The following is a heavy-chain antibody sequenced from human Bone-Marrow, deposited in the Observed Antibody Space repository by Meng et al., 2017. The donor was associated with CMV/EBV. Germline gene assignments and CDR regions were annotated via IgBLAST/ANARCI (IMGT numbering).Heavy chain of an antibody. Sequence: ASVKVSCKASGYTFTSYGISWVRQAPGQGLEWMGWISAYNGNTNYAQKLQGRVTMTTDTSTSTAYMELRSLRSDDTAVYYCARDHYDFWSGYYGYYYYYYGMAVWGPGTTVNGAS. V-gene: IGHV1-18*01. J-gene: IGHJ6*01. CDR2: ISAYNGNT. CDR1: GYTFTSYG. D-gene: IGHD3-3*01. CDR3: ARDHYDFWSGYYGYYYYYYGMAV.